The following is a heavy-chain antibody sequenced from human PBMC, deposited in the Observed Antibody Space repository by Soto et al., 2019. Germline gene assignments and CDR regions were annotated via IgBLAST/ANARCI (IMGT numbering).Heavy chain of an antibody. V-gene: IGHV1-18*01. D-gene: IGHD3-16*01. CDR2: INTYNGNT. CDR1: GCTFTRYG. Sequence: QVQLVQSGAEVKNPGASVKVSCKASGCTFTRYGIGWARQAPGQGLEWMGWINTYNGNTNYAQNVQGRVTLTTDTSTITAYMELRSLRSNDTAIYYCAMVDVYVTPSPQDVWGQGTTVIVSS. CDR3: AMVDVYVTPSPQDV. J-gene: IGHJ6*02.